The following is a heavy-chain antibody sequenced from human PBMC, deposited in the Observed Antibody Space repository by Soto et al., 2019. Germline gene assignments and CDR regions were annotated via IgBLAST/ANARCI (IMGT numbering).Heavy chain of an antibody. Sequence: SVNVSCKSSGLMFTSSAVHWVRQARGQRVEWIGWLVVGSGNTHYAQHFQERVTLTRDMSTGTAYTELSSLRSEDTAVYYCAAVPVLRFLKWLPAYFDYWGQGTLVTVSS. CDR3: AAVPVLRFLKWLPAYFDY. CDR2: LVVGSGNT. J-gene: IGHJ4*02. D-gene: IGHD3-3*01. V-gene: IGHV1-58*01. CDR1: GLMFTSSA.